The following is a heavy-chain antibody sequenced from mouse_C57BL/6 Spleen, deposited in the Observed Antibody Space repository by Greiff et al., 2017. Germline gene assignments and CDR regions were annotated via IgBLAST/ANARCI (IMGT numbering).Heavy chain of an antibody. CDR3: ARGRDWYFDV. J-gene: IGHJ1*03. CDR1: GYTFTDYN. D-gene: IGHD1-1*01. V-gene: IGHV1-18*01. CDR2: INPNNGGT. Sequence: VQLQQSGPELVKPGASVKIPCKASGYTFTDYNMDWVKQSPGKSLEWIGDINPNNGGTIYNQKFKGKATLTVDNSSSTAYMELRSLTSEDTAVYYCARGRDWYFDVWGTGTTVTVSS.